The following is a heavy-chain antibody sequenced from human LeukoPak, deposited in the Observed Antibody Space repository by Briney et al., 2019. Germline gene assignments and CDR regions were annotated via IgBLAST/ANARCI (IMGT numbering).Heavy chain of an antibody. V-gene: IGHV3-23*01. Sequence: GGSLRLSCAASGFTFSTYAMSWVRQAPGKGLEWVSAITDSGGNTYYAAPVKGRFTISRDNSKKTLYLQMNSLRAEDTAVYYCARGRGIQLWLRDAFDIWGQGTMVTVSS. D-gene: IGHD5-18*01. CDR3: ARGRGIQLWLRDAFDI. CDR2: ITDSGGNT. CDR1: GFTFSTYA. J-gene: IGHJ3*02.